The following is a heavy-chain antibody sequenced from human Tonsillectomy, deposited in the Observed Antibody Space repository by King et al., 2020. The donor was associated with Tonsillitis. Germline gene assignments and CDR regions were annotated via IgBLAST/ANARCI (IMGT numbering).Heavy chain of an antibody. CDR3: AREGIGASDNAFDV. J-gene: IGHJ3*01. V-gene: IGHV3-30*09. D-gene: IGHD6-13*01. CDR1: GFTFNSCA. CDR2: VSFDGSNE. Sequence: VQLVESGGGVVQPGRSLRLSCAASGFTFNSCAMNWVRQAPGKGLEWVAVVSFDGSNEYYADSVEGRFAIPRDNSKNTLYLQMNSLTTEDTAVYYCAREGIGASDNAFDVWGQGTVVTVSS.